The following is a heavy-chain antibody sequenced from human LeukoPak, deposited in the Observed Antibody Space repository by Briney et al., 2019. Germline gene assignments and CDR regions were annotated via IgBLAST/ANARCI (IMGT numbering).Heavy chain of an antibody. CDR3: ARQLPTAAADTRGYFDY. CDR2: LYYGGSS. CDR1: GGSISFISSSTYY. V-gene: IGHV4-39*01. J-gene: IGHJ4*02. Sequence: SETLSLTCTVSGGSISFISSSTYYWGWIRQAPGKGLEWIWSLYYGGSSHYNPSLNRRATLSVATSTKHFSLKLTSVTAADAAVYFCARQLPTAAADTRGYFDYWGQGTVVTVSS. D-gene: IGHD6-25*01.